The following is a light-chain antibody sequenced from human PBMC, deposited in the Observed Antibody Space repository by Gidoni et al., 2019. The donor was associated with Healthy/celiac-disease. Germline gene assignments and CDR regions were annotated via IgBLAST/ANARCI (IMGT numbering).Light chain of an antibody. V-gene: IGLV2-8*01. CDR2: EVS. CDR3: SSYAGSTPYV. J-gene: IGLJ1*01. CDR1: SSDGCGYNY. Sequence: QSALTQPPAASGSPGQSVTISFTGTSSDGCGYNYVTWYQQHPGKAHKLMIYEVSKRPSGVPDLFSGSKSGNTASLTVSGLQAEDESDYYCSSYAGSTPYVFGTGTKVTVL.